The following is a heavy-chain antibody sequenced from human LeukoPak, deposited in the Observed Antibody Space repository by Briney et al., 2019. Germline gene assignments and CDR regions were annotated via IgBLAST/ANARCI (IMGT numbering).Heavy chain of an antibody. Sequence: PGESLKISCKGSGYSFTNYWIGLVRQKPGTGLEWMGITHPGDSNTRYSPSFQGQVTVSADKSISTAYLQWTSLKASDTAMYYCARHLSDITSSPNYWGPGTLVTVSS. J-gene: IGHJ1*01. CDR2: THPGDSNT. CDR3: ARHLSDITSSPNY. D-gene: IGHD2-2*01. V-gene: IGHV5-51*01. CDR1: GYSFTNYW.